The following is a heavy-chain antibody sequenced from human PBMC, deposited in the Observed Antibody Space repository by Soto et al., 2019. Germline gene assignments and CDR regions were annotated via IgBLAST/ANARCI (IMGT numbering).Heavy chain of an antibody. CDR2: IWYDGSNK. CDR3: ARVDPDSRSYVLPNWFDP. Sequence: QVQLVESGGGVVQPGRALRLSCAASGFTFSSYGMHWVRQAPGKGLEWVAVIWYDGSNKYYADSVKGRFTISRDNSKNTLYLQMNSLRAEDTAVYYCARVDPDSRSYVLPNWFDPWGQGTLVTVSS. CDR1: GFTFSSYG. J-gene: IGHJ5*02. V-gene: IGHV3-33*01. D-gene: IGHD1-26*01.